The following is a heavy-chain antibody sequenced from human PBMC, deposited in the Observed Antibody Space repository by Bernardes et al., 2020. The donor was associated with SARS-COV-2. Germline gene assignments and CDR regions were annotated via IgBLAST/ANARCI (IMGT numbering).Heavy chain of an antibody. Sequence: SETLSLTCTVSGGSISSSSYYWGWIRQPPGKGLEWIGSIYYSGSTYYNPSLKSRVTISVDTYKNQFSLKLSSVTAADTAVYYCARGGSRATWIQLWFSPPFDYWGQGTLVTVSS. CDR1: GGSISSSSYY. CDR2: IYYSGST. D-gene: IGHD5-18*01. V-gene: IGHV4-39*01. CDR3: ARGGSRATWIQLWFSPPFDY. J-gene: IGHJ4*02.